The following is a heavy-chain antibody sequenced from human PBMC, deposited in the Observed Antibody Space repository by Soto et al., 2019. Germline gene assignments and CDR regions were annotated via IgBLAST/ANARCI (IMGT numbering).Heavy chain of an antibody. V-gene: IGHV1-58*01. Sequence: SVEVSCKASGFTFTSSSVQWVRQARGQRLEWIGWIVVGSGNTNYAQKFQERVTITRDMSTSTAYMELGSLRSEDTAVYYCAVFITNTPPFDYWGQGTLVTVSS. J-gene: IGHJ4*02. D-gene: IGHD5-18*01. CDR3: AVFITNTPPFDY. CDR1: GFTFTSSS. CDR2: IVVGSGNT.